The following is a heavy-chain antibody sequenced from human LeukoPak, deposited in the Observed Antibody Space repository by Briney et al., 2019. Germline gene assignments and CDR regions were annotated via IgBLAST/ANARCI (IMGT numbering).Heavy chain of an antibody. J-gene: IGHJ4*02. CDR2: INHSGSS. V-gene: IGHV4-34*01. Sequence: SESVSLTCAVYGGSFSGYSWSWIRQPPGKGLEWIGEINHSGSSNYNPSLKSRVTISVDTSKNQFSLKLSSVTAADTAVYYCARGHEYWGQGTLVTVSS. D-gene: IGHD6-6*01. CDR3: ARGHEY. CDR1: GGSFSGYS.